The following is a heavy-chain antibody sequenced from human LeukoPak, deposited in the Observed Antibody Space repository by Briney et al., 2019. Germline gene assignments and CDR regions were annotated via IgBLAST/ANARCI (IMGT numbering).Heavy chain of an antibody. CDR1: GGSISNYY. D-gene: IGHD3-9*01. CDR2: IHYSGGT. CDR3: AKHSVLTGSGYAFDI. J-gene: IGHJ3*02. Sequence: SETLSLTRTVSGGSISNYYWSWIRQSPGKGLEWIGYIHYSGGTKYNPSLKSRVIISVDMPMNQFSLKLSSVTAADTAMYYCAKHSVLTGSGYAFDIWGQGTAVTVSS. V-gene: IGHV4-59*08.